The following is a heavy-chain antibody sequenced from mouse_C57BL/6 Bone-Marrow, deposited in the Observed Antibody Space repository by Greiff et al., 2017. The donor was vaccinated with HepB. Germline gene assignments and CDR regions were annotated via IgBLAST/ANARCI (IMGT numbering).Heavy chain of an antibody. CDR2: INPNYGTT. CDR1: GYSFTDYN. J-gene: IGHJ2*01. CDR3: ARGEDYGYDGFDY. D-gene: IGHD2-2*01. V-gene: IGHV1-39*01. Sequence: EVKLMESGPELVKPGASVKISCKASGYSFTDYNMNWVNQSNGKSLEWIGVINPNYGTTSYNQKFKGKATLTVDQSSSTAYMQLNSLTSEDSAVYYCARGEDYGYDGFDYWGQGTTLTVSS.